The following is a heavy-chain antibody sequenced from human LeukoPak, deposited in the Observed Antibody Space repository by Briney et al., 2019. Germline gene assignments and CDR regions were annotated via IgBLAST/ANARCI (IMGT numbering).Heavy chain of an antibody. J-gene: IGHJ4*02. D-gene: IGHD3-3*01. Sequence: SGGSLRLSCAASGFTFSSYGMHWVRQAPGKGLEWVAVISYDGSNKYYADSVKGRFTISRDNSKNTLYLQMNGLRAEDTAVYYCARGEVPEITIFGVVIQYYFDYWGQGTLVTVSS. V-gene: IGHV3-30*03. CDR1: GFTFSSYG. CDR3: ARGEVPEITIFGVVIQYYFDY. CDR2: ISYDGSNK.